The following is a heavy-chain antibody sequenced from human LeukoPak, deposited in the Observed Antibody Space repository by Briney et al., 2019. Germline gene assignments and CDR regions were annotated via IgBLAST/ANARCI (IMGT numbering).Heavy chain of an antibody. CDR2: IYYSGST. V-gene: IGHV4-59*01. Sequence: PSETLSLTCTVSGGSISSYYWSWIRQPPGKGLEWIGYIYYSGSTNYNPSLKSRVTISVDTSKNQFSLKLNSVTAADTAVYYCARGSDSSSWSLDCWGQGTLVTVSS. CDR1: GGSISSYY. CDR3: ARGSDSSSWSLDC. D-gene: IGHD6-13*01. J-gene: IGHJ4*02.